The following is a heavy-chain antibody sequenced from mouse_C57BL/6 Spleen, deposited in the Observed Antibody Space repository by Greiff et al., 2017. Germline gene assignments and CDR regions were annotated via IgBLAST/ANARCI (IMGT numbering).Heavy chain of an antibody. D-gene: IGHD1-1*01. J-gene: IGHJ1*03. Sequence: QVQLQQPGAELVKPGASVKLSCKASGYTFTSYWMHWVKQRPGRGLEWIGRIDPNSGGTTYNEKFKSKATMTVDKPSSAAYMQLSSLTSVDSAVYYCADCYSSSYVRYFDVWGTGTTVTVSS. CDR1: GYTFTSYW. CDR2: IDPNSGGT. CDR3: ADCYSSSYVRYFDV. V-gene: IGHV1-62-3*01.